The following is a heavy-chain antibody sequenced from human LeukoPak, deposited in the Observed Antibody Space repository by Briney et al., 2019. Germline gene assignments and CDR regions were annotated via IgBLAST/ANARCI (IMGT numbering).Heavy chain of an antibody. V-gene: IGHV1-18*01. Sequence: ASVKVSCKASGYTFTSYGISWVRQAPGQGLEWMGWISAYNGNTNYAQKLQGRVTMTTDTSTSTAYMELRSLRSDDTAVYYWARWEGYYDILTGYYVDYWGQGTLVTVSS. CDR3: ARWEGYYDILTGYYVDY. CDR1: GYTFTSYG. CDR2: ISAYNGNT. J-gene: IGHJ4*02. D-gene: IGHD3-9*01.